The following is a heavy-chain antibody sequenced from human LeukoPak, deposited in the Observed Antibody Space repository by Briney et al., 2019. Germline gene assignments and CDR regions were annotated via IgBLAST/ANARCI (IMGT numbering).Heavy chain of an antibody. J-gene: IGHJ4*02. CDR2: IYYSGST. CDR3: ARYRRLPYYFDY. V-gene: IGHV4-59*01. CDR1: GGSISSYY. Sequence: PSETLSLTCTVSGGSISSYYWSWIRQPPGKGLEWIGYIYYSGSTNYNPSLKSRVTISVDTSKNQFSLKLSSVTAADTAVYYCARYRRLPYYFDYWGQGTLVTVSS. D-gene: IGHD2-21*01.